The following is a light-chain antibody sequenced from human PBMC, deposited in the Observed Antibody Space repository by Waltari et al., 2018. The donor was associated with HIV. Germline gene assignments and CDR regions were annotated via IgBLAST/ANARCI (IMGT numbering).Light chain of an antibody. V-gene: IGLV1-47*01. J-gene: IGLJ3*02. CDR3: VAWDDSLSGLL. CDR1: SSNIGSNS. CDR2: KNE. Sequence: QSVLTQPPSASGTPGQRVTISCSGSSSNIGSNSVSWFQQLPGTIPRLLSYKNEQRPSGVPDRFSGSKSGTSASLAISGLRSEDEADYSCVAWDDSLSGLLFGGGTKLTVL.